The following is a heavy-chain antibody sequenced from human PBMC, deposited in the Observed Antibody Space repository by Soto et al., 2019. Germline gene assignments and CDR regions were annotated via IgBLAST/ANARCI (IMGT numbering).Heavy chain of an antibody. Sequence: EVQLVESGGGLVQPGRSLRLSCAASGFTFDDYAMHWVRQAPGKGLEWVSGISWNSGSIGYADSVKGRFTISRDNAKKCLYLEMNSLRAEDTALYYCAKGGEIVRDYFDYWGQGTLVTVSS. CDR1: GFTFDDYA. D-gene: IGHD3-10*01. V-gene: IGHV3-9*01. CDR3: AKGGEIVRDYFDY. CDR2: ISWNSGSI. J-gene: IGHJ4*02.